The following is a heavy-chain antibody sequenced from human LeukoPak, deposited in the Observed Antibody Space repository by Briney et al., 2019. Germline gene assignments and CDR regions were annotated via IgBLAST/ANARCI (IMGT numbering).Heavy chain of an antibody. CDR1: GGSISNYY. CDR3: ARHADPFSLASSSWSYFDS. CDR2: IYYSGST. J-gene: IGHJ4*02. Sequence: PSETLSLTCAVSGGSISNYYWSWIRQPPGKGLEWIGYIYYSGSTNYNPSLKSRVTISVDTSKNQFSLRLTSVTAADTAAYFCARHADPFSLASSSWSYFDSWGQGTLVTVSS. V-gene: IGHV4-59*08. D-gene: IGHD6-13*01.